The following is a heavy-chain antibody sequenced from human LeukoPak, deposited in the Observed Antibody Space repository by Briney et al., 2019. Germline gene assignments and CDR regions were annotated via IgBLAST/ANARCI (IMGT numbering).Heavy chain of an antibody. CDR3: ASIWGVGADIDY. CDR1: GFTFSSYS. CDR2: ISSSSSYI. J-gene: IGHJ4*02. D-gene: IGHD1-26*01. Sequence: GGSLRLSCAASGFTFSSYSMNWVRQAPGKGLEWVSSISSSSSYIYYADSVKGRFTISRDNAKTSLYLQMDSLRAEDTAVYYCASIWGVGADIDYWGQGTLVTVSS. V-gene: IGHV3-21*01.